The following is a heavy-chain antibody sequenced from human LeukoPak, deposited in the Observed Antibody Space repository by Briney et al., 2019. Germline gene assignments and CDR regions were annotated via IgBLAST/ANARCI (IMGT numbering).Heavy chain of an antibody. CDR3: AKGIYDMDV. J-gene: IGHJ6*02. V-gene: IGHV3-23*01. Sequence: GGSLRLSCAASGFTFSSYAMSWVRQAPGKGLEWVSTISGSSRSTYYADSVKGRFAISRDNSKNTLYLQMNSLRAEDTAVYFCAKGIYDMDVWAKGPRSPSP. CDR2: ISGSSRST. CDR1: GFTFSSYA.